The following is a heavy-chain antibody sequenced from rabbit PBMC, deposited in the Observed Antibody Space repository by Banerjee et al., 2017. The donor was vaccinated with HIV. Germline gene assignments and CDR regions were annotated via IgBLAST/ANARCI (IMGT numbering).Heavy chain of an antibody. CDR1: GIDFSSTYH. J-gene: IGHJ4*01. V-gene: IGHV1S43*01. Sequence: QSLEESGGDLVKPGASLTLTCTASGIDFSSTYHMCWVRQAPGKGLEWIACIYTSSGSTWYASWVNGRFTISRSTSLNTVDLKMTSLTAADTATYFCARASYDDYGDYSIDYFNLWGQGTLVTVS. CDR2: IYTSSGST. D-gene: IGHD2-1*01. CDR3: ARASYDDYGDYSIDYFNL.